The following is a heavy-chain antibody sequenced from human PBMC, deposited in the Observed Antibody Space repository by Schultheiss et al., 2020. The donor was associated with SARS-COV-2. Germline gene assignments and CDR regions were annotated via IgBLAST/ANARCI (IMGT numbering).Heavy chain of an antibody. CDR2: IWYDGSNK. CDR3: AREGYSSSWYRAGWFDP. CDR1: GFTFSSYG. D-gene: IGHD6-13*01. V-gene: IGHV3-33*01. J-gene: IGHJ5*02. Sequence: GESLKISCAESGFTFSSYGMHWVRQAPGKGLEWVAVIWYDGSNKYYADSVKGRFTISRDNSKNTLYLQMNSLRAEDTAVYYCAREGYSSSWYRAGWFDPWGQGTLVTVSS.